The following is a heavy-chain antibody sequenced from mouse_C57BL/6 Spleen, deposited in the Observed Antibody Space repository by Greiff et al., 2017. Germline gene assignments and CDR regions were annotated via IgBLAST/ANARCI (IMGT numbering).Heavy chain of an antibody. CDR2: IYPGSGNT. CDR3: ARLIYYDYEDYFDV. J-gene: IGHJ1*03. Sequence: QVQLKESGAELVRPGASVKLSCKASGYTFTDYYINWVKQRPGQGLEWIARIYPGSGNTYYNEKFKGKATLTAEKSSSTAYMQLSSLTSEDSAVYFCARLIYYDYEDYFDVWGTGTTVTVSS. V-gene: IGHV1-76*01. D-gene: IGHD2-4*01. CDR1: GYTFTDYY.